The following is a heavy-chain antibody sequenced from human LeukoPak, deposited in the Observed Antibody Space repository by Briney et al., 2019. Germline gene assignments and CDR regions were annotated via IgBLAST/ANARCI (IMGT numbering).Heavy chain of an antibody. CDR1: GYTFTSYG. CDR2: ISAYNGNT. Sequence: ASVKVSCKASGYTFTSYGISWVRQAPGQGLEWMGWISAYNGNTNYAQELQGRVTMTTDTSTSTAYMELRSLRSDDTAVYYCAREGPMTTVTTNSPRGAFDIWGQGTMVTASS. V-gene: IGHV1-18*01. J-gene: IGHJ3*02. CDR3: AREGPMTTVTTNSPRGAFDI. D-gene: IGHD4-17*01.